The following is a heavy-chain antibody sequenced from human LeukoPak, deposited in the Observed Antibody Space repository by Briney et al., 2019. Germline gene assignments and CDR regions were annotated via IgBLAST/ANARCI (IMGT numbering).Heavy chain of an antibody. CDR1: GFTFSSYA. Sequence: GGSLRLSCAASGFTFSSYAMSWVRQAPGKGLEWVSAISGSGGSTYYADSVKGRFTISRDNSKNTLYLQMNSLRAEDTAVYYCARDKVYSNYVAYYYYYYGMDVWGQGTTVTVSS. CDR3: ARDKVYSNYVAYYYYYYGMDV. CDR2: ISGSGGST. D-gene: IGHD4-11*01. J-gene: IGHJ6*02. V-gene: IGHV3-23*01.